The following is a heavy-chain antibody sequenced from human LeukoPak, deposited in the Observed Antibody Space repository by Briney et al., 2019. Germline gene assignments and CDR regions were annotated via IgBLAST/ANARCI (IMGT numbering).Heavy chain of an antibody. Sequence: PGGSLRLSCAASGFTFSSYAMSWVRQAPGKGLEWVSAISGSGGSTYYADSVKGRFTISRDNSKNTLYLQMTSLRAEDKAVYYCAKDLLKESTGGSSDYWGQGTLVTVSS. CDR1: GFTFSSYA. CDR3: AKDLLKESTGGSSDY. CDR2: ISGSGGST. J-gene: IGHJ4*02. V-gene: IGHV3-23*01. D-gene: IGHD2-15*01.